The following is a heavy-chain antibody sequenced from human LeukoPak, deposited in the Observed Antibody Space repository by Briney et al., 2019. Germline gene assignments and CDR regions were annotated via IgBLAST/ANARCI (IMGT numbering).Heavy chain of an antibody. CDR1: GFTFSDYY. CDR3: ARNTDYYGSGTYGYFDR. J-gene: IGHJ2*01. V-gene: IGHV3-53*01. CDR2: IYSGGTT. Sequence: GGSLRLSCAASGFTFSDYYMSWIRQAPGEGLEWVSLIYSGGTTHYPDSVKGRFTISRDNSKNILYLQMDSLRAEDTAVYYCARNTDYYGSGTYGYFDRWGRGTLVTVSS. D-gene: IGHD3-10*01.